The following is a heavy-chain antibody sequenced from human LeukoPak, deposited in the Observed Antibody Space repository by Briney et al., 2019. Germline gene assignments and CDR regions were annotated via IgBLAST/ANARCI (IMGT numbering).Heavy chain of an antibody. J-gene: IGHJ4*02. V-gene: IGHV3-53*01. CDR2: IYNTGDT. CDR1: GFTVSNNY. Sequence: GGSLRLSCAASGFTVSNNYMSWVRQAPGKGLEWVSFIYNTGDTYYADSVRGRFTISRDNAKNSLYLQMNSLRAEDTAVYYCACGGDSDYWGQGTLVTVSS. CDR3: ACGGDSDY. D-gene: IGHD2-21*02.